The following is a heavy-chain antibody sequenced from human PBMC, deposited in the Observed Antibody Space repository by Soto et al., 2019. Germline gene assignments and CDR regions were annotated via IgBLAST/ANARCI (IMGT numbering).Heavy chain of an antibody. CDR3: ARDPEYAGYYYGSGSSVDI. Sequence: PGGSLRLSCAASGFTFSSYSMNWVRQAPGKGLERVSYISSSSSTIYYADSVKGRFTISRDNAKNSLYLQMNSLRAEDTAVYYCARDPEYAGYYYGSGSSVDIWGQGTMVTVSS. J-gene: IGHJ3*02. CDR2: ISSSSSTI. CDR1: GFTFSSYS. D-gene: IGHD3-10*01. V-gene: IGHV3-48*01.